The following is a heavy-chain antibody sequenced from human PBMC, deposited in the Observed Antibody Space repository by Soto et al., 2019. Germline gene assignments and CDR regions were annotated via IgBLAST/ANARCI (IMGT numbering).Heavy chain of an antibody. J-gene: IGHJ4*02. D-gene: IGHD3-22*01. V-gene: IGHV1-69*13. CDR1: GGTFSIYA. CDR2: IIPIFGTA. Sequence: VNISCTASGGTFSIYAISWVRQAPGQGLEWMGGIIPIFGTANYAQKFQGRVTITADESTSTAYMELSSLRSEDTAVYYCARFYYYDRSGPAYCFDYRGQGTPVTVPS. CDR3: ARFYYYDRSGPAYCFDY.